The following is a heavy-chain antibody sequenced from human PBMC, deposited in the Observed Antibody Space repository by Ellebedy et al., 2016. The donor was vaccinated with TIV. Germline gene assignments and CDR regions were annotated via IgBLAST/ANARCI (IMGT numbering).Heavy chain of an antibody. V-gene: IGHV3-15*01. D-gene: IGHD3-10*01. CDR1: GFTFSNAW. CDR3: TTGGSGNYYEDY. Sequence: GESLKISCVASGFTFSNAWMSWVRQAPGKGLEWVGRTKSKTDGGTTDYAAPVKGRFTISRDDSKNTMFLQMNSLKIEDTAVYYCTTGGSGNYYEDYWGQGTLVTVSS. CDR2: TKSKTDGGTT. J-gene: IGHJ4*02.